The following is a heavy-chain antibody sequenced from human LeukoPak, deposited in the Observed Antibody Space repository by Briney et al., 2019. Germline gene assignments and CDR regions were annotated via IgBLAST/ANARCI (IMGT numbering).Heavy chain of an antibody. Sequence: GGSLRLSCAASGVNFSSYSMNWVRQAPGKGLEWVSAISSSSSYIYYADSVKGRFTISRDNAKNSLYLQMNSLRAEDTAVYYCARATLTHCSGGSCYGRHFDYWGQGTLVTVSS. J-gene: IGHJ4*02. CDR3: ARATLTHCSGGSCYGRHFDY. V-gene: IGHV3-21*01. CDR1: GVNFSSYS. CDR2: ISSSSSYI. D-gene: IGHD2-15*01.